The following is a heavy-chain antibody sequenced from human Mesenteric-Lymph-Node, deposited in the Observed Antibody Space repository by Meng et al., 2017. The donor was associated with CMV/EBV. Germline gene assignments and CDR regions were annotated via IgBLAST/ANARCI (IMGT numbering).Heavy chain of an antibody. D-gene: IGHD6-13*01. CDR3: ARGRTWGQAAADS. CDR2: INPNSGGT. Sequence: ASVKVSCKASGYTFTGYYMHWVRQAPAQGLEWMGWINPNSGGTNYAQKFKGRVTMTRDTSISTAYMELSRLRADDPAGYYCARGRTWGQAAADSWGQGTLVTVSS. J-gene: IGHJ5*02. CDR1: GYTFTGYY. V-gene: IGHV1-2*02.